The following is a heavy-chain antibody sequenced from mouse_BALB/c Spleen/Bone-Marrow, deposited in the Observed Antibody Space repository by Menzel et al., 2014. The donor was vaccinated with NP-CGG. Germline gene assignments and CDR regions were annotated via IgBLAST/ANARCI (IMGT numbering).Heavy chain of an antibody. CDR2: ISSGSSTI. D-gene: IGHD1-1*01. J-gene: IGHJ2*01. CDR3: VRSGSSSGYFDY. V-gene: IGHV5-17*02. Sequence: DVMLVESGGGLVQPGGSRKLSCAASGFTFSSFGMHWVRQAPEKGLEWVAYISSGSSTIYYGDTVMGRFTISRDNPKNTLFLQMTSPRSEDTATYYCVRSGSSSGYFDYWGQGTTLTVSS. CDR1: GFTFSSFG.